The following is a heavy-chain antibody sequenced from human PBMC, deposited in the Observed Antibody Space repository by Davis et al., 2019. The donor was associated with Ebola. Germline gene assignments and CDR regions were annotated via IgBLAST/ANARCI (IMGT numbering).Heavy chain of an antibody. D-gene: IGHD6-25*01. V-gene: IGHV3-23*01. CDR2: ISDSGGST. CDR3: AFASGFKFDY. CDR1: GFHFTSYG. Sequence: PGGSLRLSCAASGFHFTSYGMSWVRQAPEKGLEWVSGISDSGGSTYYADSVKGRFTISRDNSKNTLYLQMNSLRAEDTAVYYCAFASGFKFDYWGQGMLATVSS. J-gene: IGHJ4*02.